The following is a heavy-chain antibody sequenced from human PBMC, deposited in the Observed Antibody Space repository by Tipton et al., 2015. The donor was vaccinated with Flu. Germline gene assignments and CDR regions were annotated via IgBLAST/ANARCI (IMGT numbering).Heavy chain of an antibody. J-gene: IGHJ4*02. CDR3: ARVMDSGSYYFDY. D-gene: IGHD1-26*01. CDR2: ISSSSSYI. V-gene: IGHV3-21*01. Sequence: SLRLSCAASGFTFSSYSMNWVRQAPGKGLEWVSSISSSSSYIYYADSVKGRFTISRDNAKNSLYLQMNSLRAEDTAVYYCARVMDSGSYYFDYWGQGTLATVSS. CDR1: GFTFSSYS.